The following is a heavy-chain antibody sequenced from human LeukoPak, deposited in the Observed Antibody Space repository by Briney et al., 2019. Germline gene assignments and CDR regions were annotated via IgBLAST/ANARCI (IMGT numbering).Heavy chain of an antibody. CDR3: ARKIKASSWYPFDY. CDR2: IYYSGST. D-gene: IGHD6-13*01. Sequence: SETLSLTCTVSGGSISSYYWSWIRQPPGKGLEWIGYIYYSGSTNYNPSLKSRVTISVDTSKSQFSLKLSSVTAADTAIYYCARKIKASSWYPFDYWGQGTLVTVSS. CDR1: GGSISSYY. V-gene: IGHV4-59*08. J-gene: IGHJ4*02.